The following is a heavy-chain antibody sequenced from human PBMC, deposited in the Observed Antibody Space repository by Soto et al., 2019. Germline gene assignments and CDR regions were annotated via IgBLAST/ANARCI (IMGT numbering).Heavy chain of an antibody. Sequence: PSETLSLTCTVSGGSVSNDYYFWSWIRQPPGKGLEWIGYIHYSGTTNYNPSLMSRVTISVDTSKNQFSLNLRSVSAADTAVYYCTRGRREYCTNGVCYTFVPDWGQGTLVTVSS. J-gene: IGHJ4*02. V-gene: IGHV4-61*01. CDR2: IHYSGTT. D-gene: IGHD2-8*01. CDR1: GGSVSNDYYF. CDR3: TRGRREYCTNGVCYTFVPD.